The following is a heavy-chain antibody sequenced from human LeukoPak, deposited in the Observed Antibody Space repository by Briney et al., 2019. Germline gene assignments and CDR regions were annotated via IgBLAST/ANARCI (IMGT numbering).Heavy chain of an antibody. CDR3: ARGSVRVVRGVTDN. V-gene: IGHV4-34*01. CDR2: INHSGST. CDR1: GGSFSGYY. Sequence: SETLSLTCAVYGGSFSGYYWSWIRQPPGKGLEWIGEINHSGSTNYNPSLKSRVTISVDTSKNQFSLNLSSVPAADTAAYYCARGSVRVVRGVTDNWGQGTLVTVSS. J-gene: IGHJ4*02. D-gene: IGHD3-10*01.